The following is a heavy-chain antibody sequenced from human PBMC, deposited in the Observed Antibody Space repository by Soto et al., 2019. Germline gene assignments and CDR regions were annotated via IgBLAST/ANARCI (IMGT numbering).Heavy chain of an antibody. J-gene: IGHJ4*02. D-gene: IGHD6-13*01. V-gene: IGHV3-30*18. CDR3: AKDRSKSRQQLVYYFDY. CDR2: ISYDGSNK. Sequence: GSLRLSCAASGFTFSSYGMHWVRQAPGKGLEWVAVISYDGSNKYYADSVKGRFTISRDNSKNTLYLQMNSLRAEDTAVYYCAKDRSKSRQQLVYYFDYWGQGTLVTVSS. CDR1: GFTFSSYG.